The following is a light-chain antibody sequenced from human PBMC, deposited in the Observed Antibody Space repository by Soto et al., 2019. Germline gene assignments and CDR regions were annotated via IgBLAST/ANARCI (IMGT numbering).Light chain of an antibody. CDR2: GAS. V-gene: IGKV3-20*01. CDR1: HSVSSSY. Sequence: EIVLTQSPGTLSLSPGERATVSCRASHSVSSSYLAWYQHKPGQAPRLLISGASNRAAGIPDRFSGSGSGTDFTLTISRLEPEDFAVYYCQQYDNSFTFGGGTKVDI. J-gene: IGKJ4*01. CDR3: QQYDNSFT.